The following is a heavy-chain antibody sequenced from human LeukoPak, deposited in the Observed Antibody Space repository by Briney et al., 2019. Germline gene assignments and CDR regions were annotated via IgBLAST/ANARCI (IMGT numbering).Heavy chain of an antibody. CDR1: GYTFTSYD. J-gene: IGHJ4*02. CDR3: ARAGGYCGRISCPYYFDY. V-gene: IGHV1-8*01. Sequence: GASVKVSCKASGYTFTSYDINWVRQATGQGLEWMGWMNSNSGNTGYAQKFQARVTFTRITSISTAYMELSSLRSEDTAVYYCARAGGYCGRISCPYYFDYWGQGSLVAVSS. CDR2: MNSNSGNT. D-gene: IGHD2-15*01.